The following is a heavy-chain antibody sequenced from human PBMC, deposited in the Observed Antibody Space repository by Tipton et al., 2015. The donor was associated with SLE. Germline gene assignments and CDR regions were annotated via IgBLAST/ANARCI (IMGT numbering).Heavy chain of an antibody. D-gene: IGHD2-2*01. CDR3: ATDRQIVVVPAAMDYNWFDP. Sequence: GLVKPSETLSLTCAVYGGSFSGYYWSWIRQSPGKGLEWIGEVNDSGSTIYNPSLQSRVTVSLDTSKNQFSLQLSSVTAADTAVYYCATDRQIVVVPAAMDYNWFDPWGHGTLVTISS. V-gene: IGHV4-34*01. J-gene: IGHJ5*02. CDR2: VNDSGST. CDR1: GGSFSGYY.